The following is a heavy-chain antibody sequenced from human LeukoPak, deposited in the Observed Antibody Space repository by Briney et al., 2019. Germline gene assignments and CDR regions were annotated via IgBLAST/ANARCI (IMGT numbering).Heavy chain of an antibody. V-gene: IGHV3-30-3*01. CDR2: ISYDGSNK. D-gene: IGHD6-19*01. J-gene: IGHJ3*02. CDR1: GFTFSSYA. CDR3: AKDIGGWYGSFAFDI. Sequence: GGSLRLSCAASGFTFSSYAMHWVRQAPGKGLEWVAVISYDGSNKYYADSVKGRFTISRDNSKNTLYLQMNSLRAEDTAVYYCAKDIGGWYGSFAFDIWGQGTMVTVSS.